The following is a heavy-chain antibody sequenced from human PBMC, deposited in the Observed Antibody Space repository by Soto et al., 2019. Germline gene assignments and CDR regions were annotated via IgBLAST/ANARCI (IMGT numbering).Heavy chain of an antibody. CDR2: ISTENGNT. D-gene: IGHD3-22*01. V-gene: IGHV1-18*04. Sequence: ASVKLSCKASGYTFINNAITWVRQAPGQGLEWMGWISTENGNTNYAQNLQGRVILTRDRSTNTAYMELRSLRPEDTATYYCARDSSSGTFDNWGQGALVTVSS. CDR1: GYTFINNA. J-gene: IGHJ4*02. CDR3: ARDSSSGTFDN.